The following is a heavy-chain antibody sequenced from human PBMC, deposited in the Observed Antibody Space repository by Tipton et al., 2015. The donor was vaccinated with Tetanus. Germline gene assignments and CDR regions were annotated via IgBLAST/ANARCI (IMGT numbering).Heavy chain of an antibody. D-gene: IGHD7-27*01. CDR2: IDYFGTT. CDR3: ARGRNWGTDY. Sequence: TLSLTCTVSGGSISTYHWNWVRQFPGKGLEWIGYIDYFGTTKYNPSLKSRVAMSVDTSKNQLSLKLSSVTSADTAVYYCARGRNWGTDYWGQGILVTVSS. J-gene: IGHJ4*02. V-gene: IGHV4-59*01. CDR1: GGSISTYH.